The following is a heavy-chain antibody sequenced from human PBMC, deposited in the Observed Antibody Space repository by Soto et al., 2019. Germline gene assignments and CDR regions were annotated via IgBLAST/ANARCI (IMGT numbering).Heavy chain of an antibody. Sequence: ASVKVACKASGYTFSRYYMHWVRQAPGQGLEWMGIINPGGVITSYAQKFQGRVTMTMDTSTSTVYLELNGLRSDDTAVYYCTRDSYEDYSVDYCGQATQVSVSS. CDR3: TRDSYEDYSVDY. CDR1: GYTFSRYY. D-gene: IGHD4-17*01. V-gene: IGHV1-46*01. J-gene: IGHJ4*02. CDR2: INPGGVIT.